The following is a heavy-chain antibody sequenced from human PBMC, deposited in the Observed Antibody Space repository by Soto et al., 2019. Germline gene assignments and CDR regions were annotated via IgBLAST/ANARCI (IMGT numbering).Heavy chain of an antibody. V-gene: IGHV5-51*01. Sequence: PGESLKISCKGSGYSFTSYWIGWVRQMPGKGLEWMGIIYPGDSDTRYSPSFQGQVTIPADKSISTAYLQWSSLKASDTAMYYCAARYYYDSSGYLNNDAFDIWGQGTMVTVSS. CDR1: GYSFTSYW. CDR3: AARYYYDSSGYLNNDAFDI. D-gene: IGHD3-22*01. J-gene: IGHJ3*02. CDR2: IYPGDSDT.